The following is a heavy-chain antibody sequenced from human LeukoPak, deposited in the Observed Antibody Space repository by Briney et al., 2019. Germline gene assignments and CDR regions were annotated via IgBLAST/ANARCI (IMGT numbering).Heavy chain of an antibody. V-gene: IGHV1-2*02. Sequence: ASVKVSCKASGYTFIDYYINWVRQAPGQGLEWMGWINPNSGGTNYAQRFQGRVTMTRDTSISTAYMELSRLRSDDTAVYYCARSYYYGSGSYYTPYYYYYMDVWGKGTTVTISS. CDR3: ARSYYYGSGSYYTPYYYYYMDV. J-gene: IGHJ6*03. D-gene: IGHD3-10*01. CDR1: GYTFIDYY. CDR2: INPNSGGT.